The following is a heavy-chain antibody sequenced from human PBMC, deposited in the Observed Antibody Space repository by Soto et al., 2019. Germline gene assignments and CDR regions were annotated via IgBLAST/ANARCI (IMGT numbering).Heavy chain of an antibody. Sequence: QVQLVQSGAEVKKPGSSVKVSCKASGGTFSSYAISWVRQAPGQGLEWMGGIIPIFGTANYAQKFQGRVTITADKSTGTVNMELSSLRSEDTAVYYCASPFGGAIFGVVSPYYYYGMDVWGQGTTVTVSS. CDR3: ASPFGGAIFGVVSPYYYYGMDV. CDR2: IIPIFGTA. CDR1: GGTFSSYA. D-gene: IGHD3-3*01. V-gene: IGHV1-69*06. J-gene: IGHJ6*02.